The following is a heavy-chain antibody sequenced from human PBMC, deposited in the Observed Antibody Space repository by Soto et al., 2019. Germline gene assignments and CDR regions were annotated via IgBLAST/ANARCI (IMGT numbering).Heavy chain of an antibody. CDR3: ARVSNEYGGNGAFDY. CDR2: IFYNGTT. D-gene: IGHD4-17*01. J-gene: IGHJ4*02. CDR1: GVSVSGSSC. V-gene: IGHV4-61*01. Sequence: LSLTCTVSGVSVSGSSCWTWIRQAPGKGLEWIGCIFYNGTTNYNPSLRSPVTISVDTSKNQFSLKVTSVTAADTAVYYCARVSNEYGGNGAFDYWGLGTLVTVSS.